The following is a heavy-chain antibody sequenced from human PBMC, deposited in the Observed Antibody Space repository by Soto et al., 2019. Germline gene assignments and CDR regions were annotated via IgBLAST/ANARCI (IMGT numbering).Heavy chain of an antibody. D-gene: IGHD3-16*01. CDR1: GYSVTSYW. Sequence: PGESLKISCKGSGYSVTSYWSGSVRQMPGKGLEWMGIVYPGDSDTRYSPSFQGQVTIAADKSISTAYLQWNSLKASDTAMYYCGRHALAGGGSVHCMDVWGQGTTVTVSS. V-gene: IGHV5-51*01. J-gene: IGHJ6*02. CDR2: VYPGDSDT. CDR3: GRHALAGGGSVHCMDV.